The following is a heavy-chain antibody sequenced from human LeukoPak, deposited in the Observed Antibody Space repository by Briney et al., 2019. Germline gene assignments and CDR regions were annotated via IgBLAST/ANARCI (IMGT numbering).Heavy chain of an antibody. CDR3: ATSQTTSRQYGHAFDI. CDR1: GFTFSNYW. V-gene: IGHV3-7*01. J-gene: IGHJ3*02. D-gene: IGHD1-1*01. CDR2: IKRDGNEK. Sequence: GGSLRLSCAASGFTFSNYWMSWVRQAPGKGLEWVANIKRDGNEKYYVGAVKERFTISREHAKQSRDQQMNYLRAEDTAIYYCATSQTTSRQYGHAFDICGQGTMVTVSS.